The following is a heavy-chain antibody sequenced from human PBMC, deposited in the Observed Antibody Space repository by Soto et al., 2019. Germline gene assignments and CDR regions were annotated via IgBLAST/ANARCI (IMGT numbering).Heavy chain of an antibody. J-gene: IGHJ5*02. Sequence: PSETLSLTCTVSGGSISSSSYYWGWIRQPPGKGLEWIGSIYYSGSTYYNPSLKSRVTISVDTSKNQFSLKLSSVTAADTAVYYCARHQNYYDSSGYYHEKPYNWFDPWGQGTLVTVSS. CDR1: GGSISSSSYY. V-gene: IGHV4-39*01. CDR2: IYYSGST. CDR3: ARHQNYYDSSGYYHEKPYNWFDP. D-gene: IGHD3-22*01.